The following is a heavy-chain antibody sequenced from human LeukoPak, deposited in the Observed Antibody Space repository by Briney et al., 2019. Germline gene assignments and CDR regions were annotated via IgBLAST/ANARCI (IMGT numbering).Heavy chain of an antibody. Sequence: GESLKISCKGSGYSFTSYWIGWVRQMPGKGLEWMGIIYPGDSDTRYRPSFQGQVTISADKSISAAYLQWSSLKASDTAMYYCARLRQQLVYYFDYWGQGTLVTVSS. CDR1: GYSFTSYW. CDR3: ARLRQQLVYYFDY. D-gene: IGHD6-13*01. CDR2: IYPGDSDT. J-gene: IGHJ4*02. V-gene: IGHV5-51*01.